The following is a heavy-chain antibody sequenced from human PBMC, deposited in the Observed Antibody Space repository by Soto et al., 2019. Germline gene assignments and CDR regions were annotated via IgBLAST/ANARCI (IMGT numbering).Heavy chain of an antibody. V-gene: IGHV3-30-3*01. CDR1: GFTFSSYA. Sequence: QVQLVESGGGVVQPGRSLRLSCAASGFTFSSYAMHWVRQAPGKGLEWVAVISYDGSNKYYADSVKGRFTISRDNSKNTLYLQMNSLRAEDTAVYYCARGTAIGYYYYGMDVWGQGTTATVSS. D-gene: IGHD5-18*01. CDR2: ISYDGSNK. J-gene: IGHJ6*02. CDR3: ARGTAIGYYYYGMDV.